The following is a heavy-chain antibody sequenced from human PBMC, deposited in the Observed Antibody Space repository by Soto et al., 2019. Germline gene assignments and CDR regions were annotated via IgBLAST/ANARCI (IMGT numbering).Heavy chain of an antibody. CDR3: ARGGDSSSLRAFYSYGFDV. J-gene: IGHJ6*02. CDR2: IIPFIGAP. D-gene: IGHD6-6*01. CDR1: GGTFNTYS. V-gene: IGHV1-69*18. Sequence: QVQLVQSGAEVKKPGSSVKVSCKASGGTFNTYSFGWLRKAPGQGLQWMGSIIPFIGAPNYAQNFQDRVTITADESTTTAYMELSGLKSEDTSVYFCARGGDSSSLRAFYSYGFDVWGQGTSVTVPS.